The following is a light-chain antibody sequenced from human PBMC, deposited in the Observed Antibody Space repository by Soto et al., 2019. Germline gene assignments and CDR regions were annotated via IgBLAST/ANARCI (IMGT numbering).Light chain of an antibody. CDR1: SGHSSYI. CDR2: LEGTGSY. CDR3: ESWDRNPVV. Sequence: QSVLTQSSSASASLGSSVKLTCTLSSGHSSYIIAWHQQQPGKAPRYLMKLEGTGSYNKGSGVPDRFSGSSSGADRYLTSSNLQFEDEADYYGESWDRNPVVFGGGTKVTVL. V-gene: IGLV4-60*02. J-gene: IGLJ2*01.